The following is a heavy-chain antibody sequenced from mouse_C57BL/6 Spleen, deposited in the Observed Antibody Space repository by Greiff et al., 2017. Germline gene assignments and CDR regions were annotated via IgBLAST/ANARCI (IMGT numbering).Heavy chain of an antibody. CDR2: ISSGSSTI. Sequence: EVQGVESGGGLVKPGGSLKLSCAASGFTFSDYGMHWVRPAPEKGLEWVAYISSGSSTIYSAETVKGRFPISRDKAKNTLYLQMTSLRSEDTAMYDCARGDYFDYWGQGTTLTVSS. J-gene: IGHJ2*01. V-gene: IGHV5-17*01. CDR1: GFTFSDYG. CDR3: ARGDYFDY.